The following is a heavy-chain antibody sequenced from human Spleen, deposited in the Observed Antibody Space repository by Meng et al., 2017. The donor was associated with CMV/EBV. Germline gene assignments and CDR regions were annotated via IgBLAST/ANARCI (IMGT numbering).Heavy chain of an antibody. CDR1: GGSISSSNYY. CDR3: PRVLFRASPDYFDY. D-gene: IGHD1-26*01. Sequence: ESLKISCTVSGGSISSSNYYWGWIRPPPGKGLEWIGNIYYSGTTYCDPSLKSLVTISLDTSKSQFSLKLSSVTAADTAVYYCPRVLFRASPDYFDYWGQGTLVTVSS. J-gene: IGHJ4*02. CDR2: IYYSGTT. V-gene: IGHV4-39*07.